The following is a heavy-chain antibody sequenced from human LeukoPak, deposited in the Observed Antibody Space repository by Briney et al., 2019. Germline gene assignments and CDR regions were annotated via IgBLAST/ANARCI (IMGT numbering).Heavy chain of an antibody. V-gene: IGHV3-23*01. CDR2: ISGSGGST. J-gene: IGHJ3*02. D-gene: IGHD3-22*01. Sequence: PGGSLRLSCAASGFTFSSYAMSWVRQAPGKGLEWVSAISGSGGSTYYADSVKGRFTISRDNSKNTLYLQMNSLRAEDTAVYYCAKDRALIVVVADAFDIWGQGTMVTVSS. CDR1: GFTFSSYA. CDR3: AKDRALIVVVADAFDI.